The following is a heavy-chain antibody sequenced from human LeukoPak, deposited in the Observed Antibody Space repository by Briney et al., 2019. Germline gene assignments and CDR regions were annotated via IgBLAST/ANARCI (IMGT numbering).Heavy chain of an antibody. D-gene: IGHD5-12*01. CDR2: INHSGST. J-gene: IGHJ4*02. V-gene: IGHV4-34*01. CDR3: ARGRRGSIVATIFDY. Sequence: GSLRLSCAASGFTVSSTYVSWIRQPPGKGLEWIGEINHSGSTNYNPSLKSRVTISVDTSKNQFSLKLSSVTAADTAVYYCARGRRGSIVATIFDYWGQGTLVTVSS. CDR1: GFTVSSTY.